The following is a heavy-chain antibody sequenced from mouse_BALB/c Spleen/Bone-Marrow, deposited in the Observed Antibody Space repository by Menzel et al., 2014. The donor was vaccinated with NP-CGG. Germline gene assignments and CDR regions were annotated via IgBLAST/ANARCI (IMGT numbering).Heavy chain of an antibody. V-gene: IGHV5-6-3*01. CDR2: INSNGGST. CDR3: ARDDVWYAMDY. Sequence: EVQGVESGGGLVQPGGSLKLSCAASGFTFSSYGMSWVRQTPDKRLELVATINSNGGSTYYPDSVKGRFTISRDNAKNTLYLQMGSLKSEDTAMYYCARDDVWYAMDYWGQGTSVTVSS. CDR1: GFTFSSYG. J-gene: IGHJ4*01.